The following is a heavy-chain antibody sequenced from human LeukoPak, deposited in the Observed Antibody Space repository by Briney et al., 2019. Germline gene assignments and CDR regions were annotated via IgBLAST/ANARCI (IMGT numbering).Heavy chain of an antibody. CDR1: GGSISGYH. V-gene: IGHV4-59*08. CDR3: ARHHYDALYGMDV. J-gene: IGHJ6*02. Sequence: SETLSLTCNVSGGSISGYHWSWIRQPPGKGLEWLGYIYYSGSSNYNPSLKSRVTMSVDKSKNQFSVKLSSVTAADTAVYYCARHHYDALYGMDVWGQGTTVTVSS. D-gene: IGHD3-22*01. CDR2: IYYSGSS.